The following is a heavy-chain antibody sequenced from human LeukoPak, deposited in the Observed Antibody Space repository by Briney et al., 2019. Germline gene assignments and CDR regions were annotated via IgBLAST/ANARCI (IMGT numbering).Heavy chain of an antibody. J-gene: IGHJ4*02. Sequence: GESLQISCKGSGYSFTSYWIGWVRQLPGKGLEWMGIIYPGDSDTRYSPSFQGQVTISADKSISTAYLQWSSLKASDTAMYYCASGRGDYYDSSGPIDYWGQGTLVAVSS. V-gene: IGHV5-51*01. D-gene: IGHD3-22*01. CDR2: IYPGDSDT. CDR1: GYSFTSYW. CDR3: ASGRGDYYDSSGPIDY.